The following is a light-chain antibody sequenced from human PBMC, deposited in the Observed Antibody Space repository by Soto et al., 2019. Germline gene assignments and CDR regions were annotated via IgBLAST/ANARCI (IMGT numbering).Light chain of an antibody. CDR2: AAS. Sequence: DIQMTQSPSSLSASVGDRVTITCRASQGIGNYLAWYQQKPGKIPKLLMYAASTLQSGVASRFSGSGSGTDFTLTINSLQPEDVATYYCQKYDSAPWTFGQGTRVEIK. J-gene: IGKJ1*01. V-gene: IGKV1-27*01. CDR3: QKYDSAPWT. CDR1: QGIGNY.